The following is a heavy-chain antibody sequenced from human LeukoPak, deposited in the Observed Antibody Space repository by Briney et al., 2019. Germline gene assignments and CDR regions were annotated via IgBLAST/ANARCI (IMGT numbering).Heavy chain of an antibody. CDR2: IKQDGGEK. V-gene: IGHV3-7*03. Sequence: GGSLRLSCAVSGFTFSSYWMNWVRQAPGKGLEWVASIKQDGGEKSYVDSVKGRFTISRDNAKNSLYLQMNSLRAEDTALYYCARVGGSSWYLDYWGQGTLVTVSS. D-gene: IGHD6-13*01. CDR3: ARVGGSSWYLDY. J-gene: IGHJ4*02. CDR1: GFTFSSYW.